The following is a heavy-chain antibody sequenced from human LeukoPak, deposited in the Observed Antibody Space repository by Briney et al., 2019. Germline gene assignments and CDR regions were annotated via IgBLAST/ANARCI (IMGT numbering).Heavy chain of an antibody. CDR1: GGSFSGYY. Sequence: KPSETLSLTCAVYGGSFSGYYWSWIRQPPGKGLEWIGEINHSGSTNYNPSLKSRVTISVDTSKNQFSLKLSSVTAADTAVYYCARVKRPRDAFDIWGQGTMVTVSS. V-gene: IGHV4-34*01. CDR3: ARVKRPRDAFDI. CDR2: INHSGST. J-gene: IGHJ3*02.